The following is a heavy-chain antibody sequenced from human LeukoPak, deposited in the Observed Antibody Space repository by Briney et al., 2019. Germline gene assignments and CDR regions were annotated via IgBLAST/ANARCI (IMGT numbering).Heavy chain of an antibody. D-gene: IGHD2-15*01. Sequence: SETLSLTCTVSGGSISSSSYYWGWIRQPPGKGLEWIGIIYYSGSTYYNPSLKSRVTISVDTSKNQFSLKLSSVTAADTAVYYCARGNSDGKREDYWGPGTLLTVSS. CDR2: IYYSGST. V-gene: IGHV4-39*01. J-gene: IGHJ4*02. CDR3: ARGNSDGKREDY. CDR1: GGSISSSSYY.